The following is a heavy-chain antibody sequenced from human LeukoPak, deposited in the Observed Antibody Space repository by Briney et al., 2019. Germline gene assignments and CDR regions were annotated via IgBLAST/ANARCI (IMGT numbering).Heavy chain of an antibody. CDR1: GVTFSGHV. J-gene: IGHJ4*02. CDR2: IWYDGGNK. CDR3: ARVAPIYSSSLYYLDY. D-gene: IGHD6-13*01. V-gene: IGHV3-33*01. Sequence: GGSLRLSCAASGVTFSGHVMHWVRQAPGQGLGWVAVIWYDGGNKYYADSVKGRFTISRDNSKNTLYLQMTSPRAEDTAVYYCARVAPIYSSSLYYLDYWGQGSLVTVSS.